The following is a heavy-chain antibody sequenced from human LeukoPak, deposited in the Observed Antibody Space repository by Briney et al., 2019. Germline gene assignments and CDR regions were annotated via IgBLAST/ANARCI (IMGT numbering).Heavy chain of an antibody. CDR3: AKDQASGKLPHTIDY. Sequence: GGSLRLSCAASGFTFSSYEMSWVRQAPGKGLEWVSYISSSGSTIYYADSVKGRFTISRDNAKNTLYLQMNSLRAEDPAVYYCAKDQASGKLPHTIDYWGQGTLVTVSS. V-gene: IGHV3-48*03. D-gene: IGHD1-26*01. CDR1: GFTFSSYE. CDR2: ISSSGSTI. J-gene: IGHJ4*02.